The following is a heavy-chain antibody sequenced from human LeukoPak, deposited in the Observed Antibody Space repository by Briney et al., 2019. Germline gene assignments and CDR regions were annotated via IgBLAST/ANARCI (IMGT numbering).Heavy chain of an antibody. CDR3: ARDYAFDI. CDR2: IYYSGNT. J-gene: IGHJ3*02. Sequence: SETLSLTCTVSGDSISSYYWSWIRQPPGKGLEWIGCIYYSGNTNYNPSLKSRVTISIDTSKNQFSLKLSSVTAAATAVNYCARDYAFDIWGQGTMVTVSS. V-gene: IGHV4-59*01. CDR1: GDSISSYY.